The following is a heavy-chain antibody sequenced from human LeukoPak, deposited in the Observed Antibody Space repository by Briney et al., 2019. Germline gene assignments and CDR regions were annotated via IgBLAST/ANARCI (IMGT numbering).Heavy chain of an antibody. CDR3: ARDRGDGYNSGYFEY. D-gene: IGHD5-24*01. CDR1: GYSISSGYY. J-gene: IGHJ4*02. V-gene: IGHV4-61*02. CDR2: IYTSGST. Sequence: PSETLSLTCTVSGYSISSGYYWSWIRQPAGKGLEWIGRIYTSGSTTYNPSLKSRVTISVDTSKNQFSLKLSSVTAADAAVYYCARDRGDGYNSGYFEYWGQGTLVTVSS.